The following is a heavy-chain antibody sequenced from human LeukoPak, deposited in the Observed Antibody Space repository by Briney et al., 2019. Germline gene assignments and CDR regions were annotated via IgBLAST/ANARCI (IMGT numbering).Heavy chain of an antibody. Sequence: GGSLRLSCAASGFTFSSYEMNWVRQAPGKGLEWVSYISSSGSTIYYADSVKGRFTISRDNAKNSLYLQMNSLRAEDTAVYYCAREDLAAAGGMDVWGQGTTVTVSS. V-gene: IGHV3-48*03. CDR1: GFTFSSYE. CDR2: ISSSGSTI. CDR3: AREDLAAAGGMDV. D-gene: IGHD6-13*01. J-gene: IGHJ6*02.